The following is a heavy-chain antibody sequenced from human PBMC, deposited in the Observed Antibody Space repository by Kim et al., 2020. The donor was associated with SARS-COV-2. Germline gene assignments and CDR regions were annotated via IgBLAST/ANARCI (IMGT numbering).Heavy chain of an antibody. CDR3: SRGPTQTESYWDAFDI. D-gene: IGHD1-26*01. Sequence: GGSLRLSCAASGFSFSDSAMHWVRHASGKGLEWVGRIRSKANNYETVYAVSGRGKFRISRDDSKNTAILQMNSLKTEDTAMYYCSRGPTQTESYWDAFDIWGQGTKVTVSS. J-gene: IGHJ3*02. CDR1: GFSFSDSA. V-gene: IGHV3-73*01. CDR2: IRSKANNYET.